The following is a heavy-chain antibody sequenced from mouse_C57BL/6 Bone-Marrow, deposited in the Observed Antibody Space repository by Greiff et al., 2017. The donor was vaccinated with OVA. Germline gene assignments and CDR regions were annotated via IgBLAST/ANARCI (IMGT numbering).Heavy chain of an antibody. Sequence: VHLVESGPGLVQPSQSLSITCTVSGFSLTSYGVHWVRQSPGKGLEWLGVIWSGGSTDYNAAFISRLSISKDNSKSQVFFKMNSLQADDTAIYYCATSYGFMDYWGQGTSVTVSS. CDR3: ATSYGFMDY. D-gene: IGHD2-9*01. J-gene: IGHJ4*01. V-gene: IGHV2-2*01. CDR1: GFSLTSYG. CDR2: IWSGGST.